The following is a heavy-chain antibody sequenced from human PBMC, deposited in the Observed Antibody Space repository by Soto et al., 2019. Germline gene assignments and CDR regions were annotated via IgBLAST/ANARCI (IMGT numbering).Heavy chain of an antibody. D-gene: IGHD1-26*01. J-gene: IGHJ4*02. V-gene: IGHV3-15*05. CDR2: IKSKVHGETT. CDR3: STDEWE. Sequence: EVQLVESGGGLVKPGGSLRLSCAASGFNFSNGWMSWVRQAPGKGLEWVGRIKSKVHGETTDYAAHVKGRFTISRDDSKNTLYLQMHSLQTEDTAVYYCSTDEWEWGQGTPVTVSS. CDR1: GFNFSNGW.